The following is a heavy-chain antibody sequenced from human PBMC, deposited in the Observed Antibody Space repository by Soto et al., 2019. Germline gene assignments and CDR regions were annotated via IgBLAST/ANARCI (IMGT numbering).Heavy chain of an antibody. J-gene: IGHJ3*02. CDR2: AHHSGNT. Sequence: PSETLSLTCTVSGASISSSYWSWLRQSPGKGLEWIGHAHHSGNTNYNPSLKSRVTMSVDTSRNQFSVKLRSVTTADTAVYYCARGYYDSNGQSNTFDIWGQGTMVTVSS. V-gene: IGHV4-59*01. CDR1: GASISSSY. D-gene: IGHD3-22*01. CDR3: ARGYYDSNGQSNTFDI.